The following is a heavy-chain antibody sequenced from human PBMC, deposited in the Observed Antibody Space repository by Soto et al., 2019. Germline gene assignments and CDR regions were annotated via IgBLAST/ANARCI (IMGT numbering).Heavy chain of an antibody. CDR3: AMTLDYGRNSNWFDP. CDR2: IIPIFGTA. D-gene: IGHD4-17*01. V-gene: IGHV1-69*01. Sequence: QVQLVQSGAEVKKPGSSVKVSCKASGGTFSSYAISWVRQAPGQGLEWMGGIIPIFGTANYAQKFQGRVTIAADESTRTAYMELSSLRSEDTAVYYCAMTLDYGRNSNWFDPWGQGTLVTVSS. J-gene: IGHJ5*02. CDR1: GGTFSSYA.